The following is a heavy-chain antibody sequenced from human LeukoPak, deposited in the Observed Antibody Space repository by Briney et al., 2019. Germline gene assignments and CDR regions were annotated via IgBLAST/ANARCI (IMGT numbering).Heavy chain of an antibody. D-gene: IGHD4-11*01. J-gene: IGHJ4*02. CDR1: GFTFSSYA. Sequence: PGGSLRLSCAASGFTFSSYAMSWVRQAPGKGLEWVSAVSGSGGGTYYADSVKGRFTISRDNSKNTLYLQMNSMRAEDTAVYYCAKDDSYSNWGYYFDYWGQGALVTVSS. CDR3: AKDDSYSNWGYYFDY. CDR2: VSGSGGGT. V-gene: IGHV3-23*01.